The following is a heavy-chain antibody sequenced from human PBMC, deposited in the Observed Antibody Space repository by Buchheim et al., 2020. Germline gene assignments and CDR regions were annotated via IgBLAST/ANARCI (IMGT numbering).Heavy chain of an antibody. Sequence: QLQLQESGSGLVKPSQTLSLTCAVSGGSISSGGYSWSWIRQPPGKGLEWIGYSYHSGSTYYNPSLKSRVTISVDRSMNQFSLKLSSVTAADTAVYYCARGYEWEFDYWGQGTL. CDR2: SYHSGST. CDR1: GGSISSGGYS. D-gene: IGHD1-26*01. V-gene: IGHV4-30-2*01. J-gene: IGHJ4*02. CDR3: ARGYEWEFDY.